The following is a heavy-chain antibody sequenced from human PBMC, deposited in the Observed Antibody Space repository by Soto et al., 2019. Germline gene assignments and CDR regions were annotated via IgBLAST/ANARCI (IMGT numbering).Heavy chain of an antibody. J-gene: IGHJ5*02. Sequence: ASVKVSCKASGGTFSSYAISWVRQAPGQGLEWMGGIIPIFGTANYAQKFQGRVTITADESTSTAYMELSSLRSEDTAVYYCARDPLKSLNWFDPWGQGTLVTAPQ. CDR1: GGTFSSYA. V-gene: IGHV1-69*13. D-gene: IGHD3-10*01. CDR3: ARDPLKSLNWFDP. CDR2: IIPIFGTA.